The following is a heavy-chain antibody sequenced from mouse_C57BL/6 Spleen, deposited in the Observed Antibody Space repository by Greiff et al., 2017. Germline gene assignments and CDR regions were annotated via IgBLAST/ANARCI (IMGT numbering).Heavy chain of an antibody. CDR3: ARSYYDYDGYYFDY. J-gene: IGHJ2*01. CDR1: GFTFSSYG. V-gene: IGHV5-6*01. D-gene: IGHD2-4*01. Sequence: VQGVESGGDLVKPGGSLKLSCAASGFTFSSYGMSWVRQTPDKRLEWVATISSGGSYTYYPDSVKGRFTISRDNAKNTLYLQMSSLKSEDTAMYYCARSYYDYDGYYFDYWGQGTTLTVSS. CDR2: ISSGGSYT.